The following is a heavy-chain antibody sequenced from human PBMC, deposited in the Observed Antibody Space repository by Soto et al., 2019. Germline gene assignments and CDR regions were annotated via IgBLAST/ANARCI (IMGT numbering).Heavy chain of an antibody. J-gene: IGHJ6*02. D-gene: IGHD1-1*01. Sequence: QVHLVESGGGVVQPGRSLRLSCVASGFTFDTYGIHWVRQAPGKGLQWVALISYEGSNTYYADSVMGRFTISRDNSKNTLYLQMNTLRPADTGLYYCARVTPGNNLYYFSGLDFWGQGTSVTVSS. CDR1: GFTFDTYG. V-gene: IGHV3-30-3*01. CDR3: ARVTPGNNLYYFSGLDF. CDR2: ISYEGSNT.